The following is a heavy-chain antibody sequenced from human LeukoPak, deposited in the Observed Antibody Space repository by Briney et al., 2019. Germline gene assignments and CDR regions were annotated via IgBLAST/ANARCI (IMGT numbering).Heavy chain of an antibody. CDR2: ISYDGSNT. Sequence: PRGSLRLSCAASGFTFSSYAMHWVRPAPGGGLEWVAVISYDGSNTYYADSVKGRFTISRDNAKNTLYLQMNSLRAEDTAVYYCARDSSDYDFWNGGYYYYYMDVWGKGTTVTVSS. V-gene: IGHV3-30-3*01. D-gene: IGHD3-3*01. CDR3: ARDSSDYDFWNGGYYYYYMDV. J-gene: IGHJ6*03. CDR1: GFTFSSYA.